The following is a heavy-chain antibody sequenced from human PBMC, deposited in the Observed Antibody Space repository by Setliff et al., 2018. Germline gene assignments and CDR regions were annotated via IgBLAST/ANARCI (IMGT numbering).Heavy chain of an antibody. CDR1: GYTFATYG. Sequence: ASVKVSCKASGYTFATYGISWVRQAPGQGLEWMGWISPYNSNTNYAQNFQGRVTTTTDTSTSTAYMELRSLRSDDTAMYYCARDLSTTVMTRSWYYFDYWGQGTLVTVSS. CDR3: ARDLSTTVMTRSWYYFDY. CDR2: ISPYNSNT. D-gene: IGHD4-17*01. J-gene: IGHJ4*02. V-gene: IGHV1-18*01.